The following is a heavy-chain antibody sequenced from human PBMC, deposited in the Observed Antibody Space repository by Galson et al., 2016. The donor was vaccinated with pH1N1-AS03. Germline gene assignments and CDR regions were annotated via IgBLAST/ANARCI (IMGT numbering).Heavy chain of an antibody. Sequence: QSGAEVKKPGESLKISCKGSGDSFNTYWIGWVRQMPGKGLEWMGIIYPGDSDTRYSPSFQGHATISADASISTAYLQWSSLKASDTAIYYCARRGHCTGISCYDLDSWGQGTMVTVSS. J-gene: IGHJ4*02. CDR1: GDSFNTYW. CDR2: IYPGDSDT. D-gene: IGHD2-2*01. CDR3: ARRGHCTGISCYDLDS. V-gene: IGHV5-51*03.